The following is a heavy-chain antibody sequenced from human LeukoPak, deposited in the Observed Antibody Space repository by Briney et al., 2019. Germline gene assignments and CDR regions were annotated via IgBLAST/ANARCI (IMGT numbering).Heavy chain of an antibody. CDR1: GGSISSNNYY. CDR3: ARVDYGDAFPDY. Sequence: SETLSLTCSVSGGSISSNNYYWGWIRQPPGKGLEWIGSIYYSESTYYNPSLKSRVTISVDTSKNQFSLKLSSVTAADTAVYYCARVDYGDAFPDYWGQGTLVTVSS. D-gene: IGHD4-17*01. V-gene: IGHV4-39*01. J-gene: IGHJ4*02. CDR2: IYYSEST.